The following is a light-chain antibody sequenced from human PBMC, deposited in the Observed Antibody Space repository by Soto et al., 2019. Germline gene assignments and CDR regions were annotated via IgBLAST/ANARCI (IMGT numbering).Light chain of an antibody. CDR2: DAS. CDR1: QSFRXC. J-gene: IGKJ3*01. CDR3: QQYNNWPPVT. V-gene: IGKV3D-15*01. Sequence: EIVLTRSPATLSLSPGERATLYFRASQSFRXCLAWYQQKPGQAPRLLIYDASNRATGIPARFSGSGSGTEFTLTISSLQSEDFAVYFCQQYNNWPPVTFGPGTKVDIK.